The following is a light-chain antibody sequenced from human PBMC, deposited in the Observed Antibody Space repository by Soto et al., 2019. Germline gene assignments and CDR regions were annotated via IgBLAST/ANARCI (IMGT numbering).Light chain of an antibody. J-gene: IGLJ2*01. CDR2: EVN. Sequence: QSALTQPPSASGSPGQSVTISCAGTSSDAGGYNYVSWYQQHPGKAPKLMIYEVNRRPSGVPDRFSGSKSGNTASLTVSGLQAEDEADYYCSSYAGSSSVVFGGGTKVTVL. CDR1: SSDAGGYNY. V-gene: IGLV2-8*01. CDR3: SSYAGSSSVV.